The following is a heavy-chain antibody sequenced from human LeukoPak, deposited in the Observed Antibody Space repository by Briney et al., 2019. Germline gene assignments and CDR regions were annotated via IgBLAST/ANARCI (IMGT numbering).Heavy chain of an antibody. V-gene: IGHV4-59*01. J-gene: IGHJ3*02. CDR3: ARGLWFGEFHDAFDI. CDR2: IYYSGST. CDR1: GGPISSYY. D-gene: IGHD3-10*01. Sequence: PSETLSLTCTVSGGPISSYYWSWIRQPPGKGLEWIGYIYYSGSTNYNPSLKSRVTISVDTSKNQFSLKLSSVTAADTAVYYCARGLWFGEFHDAFDIWGQGTMVTVSS.